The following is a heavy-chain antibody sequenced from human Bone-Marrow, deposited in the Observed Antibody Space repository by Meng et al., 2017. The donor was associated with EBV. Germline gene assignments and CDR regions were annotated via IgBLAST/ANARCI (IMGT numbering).Heavy chain of an antibody. CDR2: INHSGST. D-gene: IGHD5-24*01. V-gene: IGHV4-34*01. Sequence: QVQLPQGGAGLLKPSETLSLTCAVYGGALSGYYWSWIRQPPGKGLEWIGEINHSGSTNYNPSLKSRVTISVDTSKNQFSLKLSSVTAADTAVYYCARVRSVATITLFDYWGQGTLVTVSS. J-gene: IGHJ4*02. CDR3: ARVRSVATITLFDY. CDR1: GGALSGYY.